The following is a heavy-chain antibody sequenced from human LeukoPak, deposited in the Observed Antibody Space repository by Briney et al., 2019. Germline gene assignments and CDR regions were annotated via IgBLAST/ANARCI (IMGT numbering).Heavy chain of an antibody. Sequence: GGSLRLSSAASGFTFSSYAMHWVRQAPGKGLKWVAVTSFDGSDNYYADSVKGRFTISRDNSKNTLYLQMNSLRPDDTAVYYCARAPGTMIVVDYWGQGTLVTVSS. D-gene: IGHD3-22*01. CDR1: GFTFSSYA. J-gene: IGHJ4*02. CDR2: TSFDGSDN. V-gene: IGHV3-30*04. CDR3: ARAPGTMIVVDY.